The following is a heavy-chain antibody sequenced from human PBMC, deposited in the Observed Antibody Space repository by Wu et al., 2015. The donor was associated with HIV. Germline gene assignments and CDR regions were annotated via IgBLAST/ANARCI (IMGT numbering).Heavy chain of an antibody. J-gene: IGHJ4*02. CDR3: ASDHYDSSGYYQYDY. V-gene: IGHV1-69*13. D-gene: IGHD3-22*01. CDR1: GGTFSSYA. Sequence: QVQLVQSGAEVKKPGSSVKVSCKASGGTFSSYAISWVRQAPGQGLEWMGRIIPIFGTANYAQKFQGRVTITADESTSTAYMELSSLRSEDTAVYYCASDHYDSSGYYQYDYWGQGTLVTVSS. CDR2: IIPIFGTA.